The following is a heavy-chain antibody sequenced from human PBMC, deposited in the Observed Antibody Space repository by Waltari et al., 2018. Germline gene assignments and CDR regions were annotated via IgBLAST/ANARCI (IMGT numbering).Heavy chain of an antibody. V-gene: IGHV4-39*07. CDR2: IYYSGST. Sequence: QLQLQESGPGLVKPSETLSLTCTVSGGSISSSSYHWGWIRQPPGKGLEGIGSIYYSGSTYYNPSLKSRVTISVDTSKNQFSLKLSSVTAADTAVYYCARQGIVGASGYYFDYWGQGTLVTVSS. J-gene: IGHJ4*02. CDR1: GGSISSSSYH. D-gene: IGHD1-26*01. CDR3: ARQGIVGASGYYFDY.